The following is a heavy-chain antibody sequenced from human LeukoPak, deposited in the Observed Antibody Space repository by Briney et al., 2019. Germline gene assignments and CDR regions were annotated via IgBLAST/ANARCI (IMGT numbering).Heavy chain of an antibody. CDR2: INPNSGGT. CDR3: ARVVVAATPYYYYYYYMDV. Sequence: EASVKVSCKASGYTFTGYYMHWVRQAPGQGLEWMGWINPNSGGTNYAQKFQGRVTMTRDTSISTAYMELSRLRSDDTAVYYCARVVVAATPYYYYYYYMDVWGKGTTVTVSS. V-gene: IGHV1-2*02. CDR1: GYTFTGYY. D-gene: IGHD2-15*01. J-gene: IGHJ6*03.